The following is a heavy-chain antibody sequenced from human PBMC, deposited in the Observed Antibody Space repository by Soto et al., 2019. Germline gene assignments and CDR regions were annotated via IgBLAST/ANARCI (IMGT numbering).Heavy chain of an antibody. J-gene: IGHJ4*02. CDR1: GCTFPNYG. CDR2: NSAYKGNT. CDR3: ASGGSYFDF. Sequence: ASVQVSFKASGCTFPNYGINWVRQAPGQGLDGMGWNSAYKGNTNYAQKLQGRVPITTHTSTKKDNIEPKDQRSDEPAGYLLASGGSYFDFWGQGTLVTVSS. V-gene: IGHV1-18*01. D-gene: IGHD3-16*01.